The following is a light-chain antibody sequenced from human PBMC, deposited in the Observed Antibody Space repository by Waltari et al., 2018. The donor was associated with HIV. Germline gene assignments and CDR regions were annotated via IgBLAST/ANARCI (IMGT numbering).Light chain of an antibody. Sequence: EIVMTQSPATLSVSPGESATLSCRASQTVRSSLAWYQQKPGQAPRLLIYDASTRAAGIPDRFSGSGSGTEFTLTISSLQSEDSAVYFCQQYNIWPPWSFGPGTKVESK. CDR2: DAS. CDR3: QQYNIWPPWS. CDR1: QTVRSS. J-gene: IGKJ1*01. V-gene: IGKV3-15*01.